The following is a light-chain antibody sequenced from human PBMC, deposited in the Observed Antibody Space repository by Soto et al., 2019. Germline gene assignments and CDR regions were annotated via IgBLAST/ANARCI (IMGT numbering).Light chain of an antibody. V-gene: IGLV1-40*01. CDR3: QSYDSSLSGPVV. Sequence: QSVLTQPPSVSGAPGQRVTIPCTGSSSNIGAGYDVHWYQQLPGTAPKLLIYGNSNRPSGVPDRFSGSKSGTSASLAITGLQAEGEADYYCQSYDSSLSGPVVFGGGTKLTVL. CDR1: SSNIGAGYD. J-gene: IGLJ2*01. CDR2: GNS.